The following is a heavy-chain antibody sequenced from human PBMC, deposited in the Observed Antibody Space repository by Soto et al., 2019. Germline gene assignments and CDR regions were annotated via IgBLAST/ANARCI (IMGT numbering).Heavy chain of an antibody. CDR2: ISAYYGTT. J-gene: IGHJ1*01. Sequence: QVQMVQSGSEVKKSGASVKVSCKASGYTFTTYGLSWVRQAPGQGLEWMGWISAYYGTTRYARKFQGRVTMTRDTSTNTAYMELRGLRSDDTAVYYCVRESNIDNYIFFLHWGQGTLVTVSS. CDR3: VRESNIDNYIFFLH. CDR1: GYTFTTYG. D-gene: IGHD3-16*01. V-gene: IGHV1-18*01.